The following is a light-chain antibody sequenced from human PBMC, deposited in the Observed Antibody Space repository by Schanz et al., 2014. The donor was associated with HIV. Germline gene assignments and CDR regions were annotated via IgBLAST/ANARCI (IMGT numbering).Light chain of an antibody. Sequence: EIVLTQSPGTLSLSPGDRATLSCRASQSVTSSYLAWYQQKPGQAPRLLIYGASSRATGIPDRFSGSGSGTDFTLTITSLQFDDFATYYCQQSYSATPYTFGQGTRLEIK. J-gene: IGKJ2*01. CDR2: GAS. CDR1: QSVTSSY. V-gene: IGKV3-20*01. CDR3: QQSYSATPYT.